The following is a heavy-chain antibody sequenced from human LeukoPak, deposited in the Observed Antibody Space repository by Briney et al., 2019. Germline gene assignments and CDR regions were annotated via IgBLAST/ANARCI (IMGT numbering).Heavy chain of an antibody. D-gene: IGHD2-15*01. Sequence: PSETLFLTCAVYGGSFSGYYWSWIRQPPGKGLEWIGEINHSGSTNYNPSLKSRVTISVDTSKNQFSLKLSSVTAADTAVYYCARGGYCSGGSCPPTWSQGTLVTVSS. CDR1: GGSFSGYY. CDR2: INHSGST. J-gene: IGHJ5*02. V-gene: IGHV4-34*01. CDR3: ARGGYCSGGSCPPT.